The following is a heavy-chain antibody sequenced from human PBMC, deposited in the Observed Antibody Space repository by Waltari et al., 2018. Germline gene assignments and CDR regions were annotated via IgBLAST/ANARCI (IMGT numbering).Heavy chain of an antibody. D-gene: IGHD3-9*01. CDR2: DHFNGNT. J-gene: IGHJ5*02. V-gene: IGHV4-39*07. CDR1: GGSIRTPPYA. Sequence: QVQLQESGPELVKPSETLSLTCTVSGGSIRTPPYAWGWIRQSPGKGLEWIGADHFNGNTYYNPSLMSRVSISVDTSKNQLSLKVNSVTAADTAVYYCARLPTGYPNWFDRCGQGTLVTVSS. CDR3: ARLPTGYPNWFDR.